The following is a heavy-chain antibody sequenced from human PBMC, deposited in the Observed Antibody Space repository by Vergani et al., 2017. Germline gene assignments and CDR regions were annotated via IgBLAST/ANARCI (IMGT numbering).Heavy chain of an antibody. CDR3: AGDRGGWVVAATTAGY. D-gene: IGHD2-15*01. Sequence: QVQLVQSGAEVKKPGASVKVSCKASGYTFTSYGISWVRQAPGQGLEWMGWISAYNGNTNYPQKLQGRVTMSTDTSTSTAYMELRSLGADDTAVYYCAGDRGGWVVAATTAGYWGQGTLVSVS. V-gene: IGHV1-18*01. CDR2: ISAYNGNT. CDR1: GYTFTSYG. J-gene: IGHJ4*02.